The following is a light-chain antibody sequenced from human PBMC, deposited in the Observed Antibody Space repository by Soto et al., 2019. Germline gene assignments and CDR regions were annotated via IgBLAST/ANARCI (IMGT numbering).Light chain of an antibody. V-gene: IGKV1-33*01. J-gene: IGKJ3*01. CDR1: QDISNY. CDR3: KKYDNLPFT. CDR2: DAS. Sequence: DIQMTQSPSSLSASVGDRVTITCQASQDISNYLNWYQQKPGKAPKLLIYDASNLETGVPSRFSGSGYRTDFTLTISRLKHEDIAIYYCKKYDNLPFTFGPGTKVDIK.